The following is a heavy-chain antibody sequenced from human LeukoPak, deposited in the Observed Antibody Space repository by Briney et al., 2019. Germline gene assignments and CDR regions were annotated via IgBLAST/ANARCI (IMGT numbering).Heavy chain of an antibody. CDR2: IYPDSGDT. CDR1: GYPFTGYH. D-gene: IGHD1-14*01. J-gene: IGHJ5*02. Sequence: ASVKVSCKASGYPFTGYHVQWVRQAPGQGLEWLGRIYPDSGDTIYAQKFQGRVTMTRDTSISTAYMVLSRLTSDDTAVYYCAAPGSRMKMRVDPWGQGTPVTVSS. V-gene: IGHV1-2*02. CDR3: AAPGSRMKMRVDP.